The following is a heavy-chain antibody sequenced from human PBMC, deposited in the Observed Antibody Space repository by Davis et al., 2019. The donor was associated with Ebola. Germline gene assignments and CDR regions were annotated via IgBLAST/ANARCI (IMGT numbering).Heavy chain of an antibody. D-gene: IGHD1-26*01. CDR3: ARGPTFGGGSYEASYFDY. Sequence: PSETLSLTCAVYGGSFSGYYWSWIRQPPGKGLEWIGEINHSGSTNYNPSLKSRVTISVDTSKNQFSLKLSSVTAADTAVYYCARGPTFGGGSYEASYFDYWGQGTLVTVSS. V-gene: IGHV4-34*01. CDR2: INHSGST. J-gene: IGHJ4*02. CDR1: GGSFSGYY.